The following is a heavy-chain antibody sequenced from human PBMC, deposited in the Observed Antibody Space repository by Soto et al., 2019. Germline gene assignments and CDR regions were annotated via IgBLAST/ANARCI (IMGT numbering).Heavy chain of an antibody. J-gene: IGHJ4*02. CDR1: GGSFSGSY. CDR3: ARPYQVLGLYYFVY. D-gene: IGHD2-2*01. V-gene: IGHV4-34*01. Sequence: PSETLSLTCAVYGGSFSGSYWSWIRQPPGKGLEWIGEIDHGGSTNYNSSLKSRVTISLDTSKNQFSLKLSSVTAADTAVYYCARPYQVLGLYYFVYLGQGTPLTVSS. CDR2: IDHGGST.